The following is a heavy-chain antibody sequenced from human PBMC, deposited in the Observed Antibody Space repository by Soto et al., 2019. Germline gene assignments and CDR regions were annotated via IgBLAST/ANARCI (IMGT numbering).Heavy chain of an antibody. CDR2: ISGYNGDT. Sequence: QIQLVQSGAEVKKPGASVKVSCKASGYRFTSYGMNWMRQAPGQGLEWMGWISGYNGDTKYAQNIQGRVTMTTDTSTSTSYLELRSLTSDDTAVYFCATGNCPTTSCPDKLGWIDPWGQGTLVTVSS. CDR1: GYRFTSYG. J-gene: IGHJ5*02. CDR3: ATGNCPTTSCPDKLGWIDP. D-gene: IGHD7-27*01. V-gene: IGHV1-18*01.